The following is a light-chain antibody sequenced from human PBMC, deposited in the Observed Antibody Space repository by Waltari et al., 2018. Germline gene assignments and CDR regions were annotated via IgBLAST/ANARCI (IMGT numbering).Light chain of an antibody. J-gene: IGKJ1*01. Sequence: EIVLTQSPGSLPSSPGERVPLSCRASQSVSRALAWYQQKPGQAPRLLIFGASNRATGIPDRFRGSGSETDFSLTISRLEPEDFAVYYCQHYVRLPATFGRGTKVEIK. V-gene: IGKV3-20*01. CDR2: GAS. CDR1: QSVSRA. CDR3: QHYVRLPAT.